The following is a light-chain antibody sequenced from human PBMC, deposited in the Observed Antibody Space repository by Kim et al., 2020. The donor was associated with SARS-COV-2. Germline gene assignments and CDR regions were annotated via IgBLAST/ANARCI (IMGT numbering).Light chain of an antibody. V-gene: IGLV1-40*01. CDR3: QSYDSSLSDWV. CDR2: GNS. J-gene: IGLJ3*02. CDR1: SSNIGAGYD. Sequence: QSVLTQPPSVSGAPGQRVTLSCTGSSSNIGAGYDVHWYQQLPGTAPKLLIHGNSNRPSGVPDRFSGSKSGTSASLAITGLQAEDEADYYCQSYDSSLSDWVFGGGTQLTVL.